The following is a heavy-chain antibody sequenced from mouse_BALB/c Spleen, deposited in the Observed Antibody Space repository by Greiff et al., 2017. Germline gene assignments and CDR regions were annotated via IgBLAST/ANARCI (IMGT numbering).Heavy chain of an antibody. V-gene: IGHV1-4*01. CDR3: AGLDY. CDR1: GYTFTSYT. J-gene: IGHJ4*01. Sequence: VQLQQSGAELARPGASVKMSCKASGYTFTSYTMHWVNQRPGQGLEWIGYINPSSGYTNYNQKFKDKATLTADKSSSTAYMQLSSLTSEDSAVYYSAGLDYWGQGTSVTVSS. CDR2: INPSSGYT.